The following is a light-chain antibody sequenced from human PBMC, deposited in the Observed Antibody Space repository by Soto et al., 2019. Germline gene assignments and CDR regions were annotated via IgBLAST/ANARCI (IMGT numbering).Light chain of an antibody. CDR3: SSYAGSNNLHVL. V-gene: IGLV2-8*01. J-gene: IGLJ2*01. Sequence: QSALTQPPSASGSPGQSVIISCTGSSSDVGGYEYVSWYQQHPGKAPKLIIYEVIKRPSGVPDRFSGSKSGNTASLTVSGLQAEDEADYYCSSYAGSNNLHVLFGGGTKLTVL. CDR1: SSDVGGYEY. CDR2: EVI.